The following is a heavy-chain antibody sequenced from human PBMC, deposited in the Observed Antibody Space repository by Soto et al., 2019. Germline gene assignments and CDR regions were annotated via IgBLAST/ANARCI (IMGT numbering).Heavy chain of an antibody. D-gene: IGHD3-16*01. CDR2: IYYSGST. CDR1: GGSISSGGYY. Sequence: QVQLQESGPGLVKPSQTLSLTCTVSGGSISSGGYYWSWIRQHPGKGLEWIGYIYYSGSTYYNPSLKSRVTISGIASKNQSSLKLSSVTDADTAVYYCARGSRPWGSYLEDGCTFDIWGQGTIVTVSS. J-gene: IGHJ3*02. CDR3: ARGSRPWGSYLEDGCTFDI. V-gene: IGHV4-31*03.